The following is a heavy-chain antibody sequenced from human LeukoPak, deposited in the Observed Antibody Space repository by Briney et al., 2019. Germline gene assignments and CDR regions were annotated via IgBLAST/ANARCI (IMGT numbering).Heavy chain of an antibody. CDR3: ARGYYSSTSCYAYHFDY. Sequence: GASVKVSCKASGGTFSSYAISWVRQAPGQGLEWMGRIIPIFGTANYAQKFQGRVTITTDESTSTAYMELSSLRSEDTAVYYCARGYYSSTSCYAYHFDYWGQGTLVTVSS. CDR2: IIPIFGTA. D-gene: IGHD2-2*01. CDR1: GGTFSSYA. J-gene: IGHJ4*02. V-gene: IGHV1-69*05.